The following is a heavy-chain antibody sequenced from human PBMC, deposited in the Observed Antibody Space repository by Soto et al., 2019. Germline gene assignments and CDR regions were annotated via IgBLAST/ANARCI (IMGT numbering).Heavy chain of an antibody. Sequence: PGGSLRLSCAASGFTFSSYAMTWVRQAPGKGLEWVSSISGSGGSAYYADSVKGRFTISRDNAKNSLDLQMNSLRAEDTAVYYCARDREDYYDSSGYHSWFDPWGQGTLVTVSS. J-gene: IGHJ5*02. CDR3: ARDREDYYDSSGYHSWFDP. D-gene: IGHD3-22*01. CDR1: GFTFSSYA. CDR2: ISGSGGSA. V-gene: IGHV3-23*01.